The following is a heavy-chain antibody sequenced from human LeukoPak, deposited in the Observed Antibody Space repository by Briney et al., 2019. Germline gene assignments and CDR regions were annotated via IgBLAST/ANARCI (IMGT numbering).Heavy chain of an antibody. D-gene: IGHD5-12*01. CDR3: ARGGGHGGYASN. Sequence: SETLSLTCTVSGGSISSYYWIWIRQPPGKGREGIGYIYYSGTTYYNPSLKSRVTISLDTSKNKFSLNLTSVNVADTAVYYCARGGGHGGYASNWGQGTLVTVSS. V-gene: IGHV4-59*01. CDR2: IYYSGTT. J-gene: IGHJ4*02. CDR1: GGSISSYY.